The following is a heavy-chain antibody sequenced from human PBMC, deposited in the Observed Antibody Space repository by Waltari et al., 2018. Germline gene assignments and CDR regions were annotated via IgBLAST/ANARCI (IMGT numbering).Heavy chain of an antibody. Sequence: QVQLQESGPGLVKPSGTLSLTCAVSGGSISSSNWWSWVRQPPGKGLEWIGEIYHSGSTNYNPSLKSRVTISVDKSKNQFSLKLSSVTAADTAVYYCARVGCSSTSCYGHAFDIWGQGTMVTVSS. V-gene: IGHV4-4*02. CDR2: IYHSGST. CDR1: GGSISSSNW. J-gene: IGHJ3*02. CDR3: ARVGCSSTSCYGHAFDI. D-gene: IGHD2-2*01.